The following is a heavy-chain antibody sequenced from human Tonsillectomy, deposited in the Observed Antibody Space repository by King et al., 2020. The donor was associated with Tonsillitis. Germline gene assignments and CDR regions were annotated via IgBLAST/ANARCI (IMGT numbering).Heavy chain of an antibody. Sequence: QLVQSGAEVKKPGASVKVSCKASGYTFTGYYMHWVRQAPGQGLEWMGWINPDSGGTNYAQKFQGRVTMTRDTSITTAYMELSRLRSDDTAVYYCAIARIAVAGTDAFDIWGQGTMVTVSS. CDR2: INPDSGGT. V-gene: IGHV1-2*02. J-gene: IGHJ3*02. CDR3: AIARIAVAGTDAFDI. CDR1: GYTFTGYY. D-gene: IGHD6-19*01.